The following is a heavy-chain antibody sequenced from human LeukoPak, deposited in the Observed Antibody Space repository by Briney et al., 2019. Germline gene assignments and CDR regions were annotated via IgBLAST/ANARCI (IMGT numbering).Heavy chain of an antibody. CDR3: ARDPRYCSSTSCYVYGMDV. D-gene: IGHD2-2*01. V-gene: IGHV4-4*07. CDR1: GGSISSYY. Sequence: SETLSLTCTVSGGSISSYYWSWIRQPAGKGLEWIGRIYTSGSTNYNPSLKSRVTMSVDTSKNQFSLKLNSVTAADTAVYYCARDPRYCSSTSCYVYGMDVWGQGTTVTVSS. CDR2: IYTSGST. J-gene: IGHJ6*02.